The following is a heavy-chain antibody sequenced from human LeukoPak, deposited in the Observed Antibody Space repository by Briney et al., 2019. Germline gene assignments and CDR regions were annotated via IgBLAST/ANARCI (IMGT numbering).Heavy chain of an antibody. CDR2: ISSSGSDI. Sequence: GGSLRLSCAASGFTFSNYEMHWVRQAPGKGLEWVSYISSSGSDIYYADSVKGRFTISRDNAKNSLYLQMNSLRAEDTAVYYCAREGVYRVVISVLTYFDYWGQGTLVTVSS. V-gene: IGHV3-48*03. J-gene: IGHJ4*02. CDR1: GFTFSNYE. D-gene: IGHD3-22*01. CDR3: AREGVYRVVISVLTYFDY.